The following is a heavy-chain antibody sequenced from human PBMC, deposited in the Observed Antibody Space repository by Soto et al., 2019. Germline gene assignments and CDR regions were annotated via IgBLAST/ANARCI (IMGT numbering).Heavy chain of an antibody. D-gene: IGHD1-26*01. Sequence: EVQLVESGGGLVQPGGSLRLSCAASGFTVSTNYMTWVRQAPGKGLEWVSVMFYGGSTYYAASVKGRFTISRDDSKTTRYLQMTSLRAADSAVYYWATTGMGLTLYYYYHGMDVWGQGTTVTVSS. V-gene: IGHV3-66*01. CDR1: GFTVSTNY. J-gene: IGHJ6*02. CDR2: MFYGGST. CDR3: ATTGMGLTLYYYYHGMDV.